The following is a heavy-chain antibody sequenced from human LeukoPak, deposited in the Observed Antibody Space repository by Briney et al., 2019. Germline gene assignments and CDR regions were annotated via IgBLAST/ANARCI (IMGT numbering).Heavy chain of an antibody. D-gene: IGHD3-10*02. V-gene: IGHV3-74*01. Sequence: PGGSLRLSCAASGFTFSRYWMHWVRQAPGKGLVWVSRIGDDGSTTAYADSVKGRFTISRDNAKNTLYLQMNSLGAEDTAVYYCAKVAPYGNYVFDRWGQGTLVTVSS. CDR3: AKVAPYGNYVFDR. J-gene: IGHJ4*02. CDR1: GFTFSRYW. CDR2: IGDDGSTT.